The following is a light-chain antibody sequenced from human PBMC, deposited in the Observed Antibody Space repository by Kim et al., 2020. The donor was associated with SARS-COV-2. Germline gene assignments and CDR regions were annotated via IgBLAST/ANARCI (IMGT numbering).Light chain of an antibody. V-gene: IGLV2-8*01. CDR3: SSYGGSHNFV. CDR2: EVS. J-gene: IGLJ2*01. CDR1: RSDVGAYKY. Sequence: GQAVTISCTGTRSDVGAYKYVAWFRQHPGKAPKLIIYEVSKRPSGVPDRFSGSKSGNTASLTVSGLQAEDEADYHCSSYGGSHNFVFGGGTQLTVL.